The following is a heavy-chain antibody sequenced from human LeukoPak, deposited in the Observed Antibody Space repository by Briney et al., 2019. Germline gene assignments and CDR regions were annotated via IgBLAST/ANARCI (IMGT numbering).Heavy chain of an antibody. CDR3: ARMAAAGKNPPSSFDY. CDR2: IYSGGST. CDR1: GFTVRSNY. Sequence: GGSLRLSCAASGFTVRSNYVGWVRQARGRGVECVSVIYSGGSTYSADSVKGRFTISRDNSKNTLYLQMNSLRAEDTAVYYCARMAAAGKNPPSSFDYWGQGTLVTVSS. V-gene: IGHV3-53*01. D-gene: IGHD6-13*01. J-gene: IGHJ4*02.